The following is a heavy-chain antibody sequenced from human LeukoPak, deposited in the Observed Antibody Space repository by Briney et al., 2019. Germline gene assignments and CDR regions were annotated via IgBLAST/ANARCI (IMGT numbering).Heavy chain of an antibody. CDR2: VYHSGST. J-gene: IGHJ4*02. CDR1: GGSISSSNW. Sequence: SGTLSLTCAVFGGSISSSNWWSWVRQPPGKGLEWIGEVYHSGSTNYNPSLKSRVTISVDKSKNQFSPKLSPVTAADTAVYYCARLTYSSSWYPRCFDYWGQGTLVTVSS. D-gene: IGHD6-13*01. V-gene: IGHV4-4*02. CDR3: ARLTYSSSWYPRCFDY.